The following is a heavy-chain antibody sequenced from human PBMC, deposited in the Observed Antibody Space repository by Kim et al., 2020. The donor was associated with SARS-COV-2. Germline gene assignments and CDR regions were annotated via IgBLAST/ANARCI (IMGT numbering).Heavy chain of an antibody. D-gene: IGHD3-22*01. CDR2: IWSDGSNK. CDR3: VRGRLGFDY. Sequence: GGSLRLSCAPSGFTFSSFGMHWVRQAPGKGLEWVAVIWSDGSNKYYADSVKGRFTISRDNSKNTLYLQMNSLRAEDTAVYYCVRGRLGFDYWGQRTLVTVSS. V-gene: IGHV3-33*01. J-gene: IGHJ4*02. CDR1: GFTFSSFG.